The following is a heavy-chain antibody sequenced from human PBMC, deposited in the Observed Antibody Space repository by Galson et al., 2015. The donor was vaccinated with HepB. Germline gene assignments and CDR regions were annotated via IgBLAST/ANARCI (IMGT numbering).Heavy chain of an antibody. D-gene: IGHD3-16*01. J-gene: IGHJ6*03. CDR2: IKSKTDGGTT. V-gene: IGHV3-15*01. CDR1: GFTFSNAW. Sequence: SLRLSCAASGFTFSNAWMSWVRQAPGKGLEWVGRIKSKTDGGTTDYAAPVKGRFTISRDDSKNTLYLQMNSLKTEDTAVYYCTTVRGGYYYYYYMDVWGKGTTVTVSS. CDR3: TTVRGGYYYYYYMDV.